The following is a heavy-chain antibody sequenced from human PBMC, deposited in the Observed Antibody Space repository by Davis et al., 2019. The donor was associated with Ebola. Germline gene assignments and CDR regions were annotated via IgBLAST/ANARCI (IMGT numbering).Heavy chain of an antibody. Sequence: ASVKVSCKASGYTFTGYYMHWVRQAPGQGLEWMGWINPNSGGTEYAQKFQGRVTMTRDTSISTAYMELSSLRSDDTAVYYCARARGGTEYDAFDIWGQGTMVTVSS. CDR2: INPNSGGT. CDR1: GYTFTGYY. J-gene: IGHJ3*02. CDR3: ARARGGTEYDAFDI. V-gene: IGHV1-2*02. D-gene: IGHD2-8*02.